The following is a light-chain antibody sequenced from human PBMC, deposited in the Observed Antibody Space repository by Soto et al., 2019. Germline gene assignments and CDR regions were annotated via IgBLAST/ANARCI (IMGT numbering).Light chain of an antibody. CDR2: DAS. CDR1: QDISNY. J-gene: IGKJ4*01. V-gene: IGKV1-33*01. CDR3: QQYDNLQLT. Sequence: DIQMTQSPSSLSASVGDRVTITCQASQDISNYLNWYQQKPGKAPKLLIYDASNLETGAPSRFSGSGSGTDFTFTISSLQPEDIATYYCQQYDNLQLTFGGGTKVDIK.